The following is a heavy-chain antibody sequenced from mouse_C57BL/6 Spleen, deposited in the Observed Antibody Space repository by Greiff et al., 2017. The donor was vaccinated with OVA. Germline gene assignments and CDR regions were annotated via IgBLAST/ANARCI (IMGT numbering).Heavy chain of an antibody. CDR1: GYTFTDYY. CDR3: ARGGYDGEAMDY. Sequence: EVQLKQSGPVLVKPGASVKMSCKASGYTFTDYYMNWVKQSHGKSLEWIGVINPYNGGTSYNQKFKGKATLTVDKSSSTAYMQLSSLTSEDSAVYYCARGGYDGEAMDYWGQGTSVTVSS. V-gene: IGHV1-19*01. CDR2: INPYNGGT. J-gene: IGHJ4*01. D-gene: IGHD2-2*01.